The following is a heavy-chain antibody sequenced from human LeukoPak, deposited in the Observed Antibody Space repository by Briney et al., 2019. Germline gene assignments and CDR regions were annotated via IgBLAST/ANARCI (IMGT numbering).Heavy chain of an antibody. J-gene: IGHJ4*02. D-gene: IGHD2-2*01. Sequence: SETLSLTCTVSGGSISSYYWSWIRQPPGKGLEWIGYIYYSGSTNYNPSLKSRVTISVDTSKNQFSLKLSSVTAADTAVYYCASEVPAARGRSDYWGQGTLVTVSS. V-gene: IGHV4-59*01. CDR2: IYYSGST. CDR1: GGSISSYY. CDR3: ASEVPAARGRSDY.